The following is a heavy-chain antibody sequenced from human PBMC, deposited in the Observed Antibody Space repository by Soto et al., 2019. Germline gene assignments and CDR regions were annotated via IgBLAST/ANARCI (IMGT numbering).Heavy chain of an antibody. CDR3: AKDQTDVTIFDY. CDR1: GFSFSSLA. CDR2: ISGRGVDT. Sequence: GGSLRLSCAASGFSFSSLAMSWVRQAPGKGLERVSSISGRGVDTLYADSVKGRFTISRDNSRNTLYLQVNSLRAEDTAVYYCAKDQTDVTIFDYWGQGTLVTVYS. D-gene: IGHD4-17*01. J-gene: IGHJ4*02. V-gene: IGHV3-23*01.